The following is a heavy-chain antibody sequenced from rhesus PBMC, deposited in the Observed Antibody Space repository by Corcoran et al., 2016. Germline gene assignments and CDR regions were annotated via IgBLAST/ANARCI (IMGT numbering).Heavy chain of an antibody. J-gene: IGHJ4*01. CDR2: IYASSGST. CDR1: GGSISSPTW. D-gene: IGHD2-2*01. V-gene: IGHV4-93*01. Sequence: QVQLRESGPAVVEPSETLSLTCAVSGGSISSPTWWSWIRQSPGKGLEWMGAIYASSGSTESNPSRKSRVPISKDTSNHQFSLKLRSVTAADTAVYYCARDGSNYLLFDSWGQGVLVTVSS. CDR3: ARDGSNYLLFDS.